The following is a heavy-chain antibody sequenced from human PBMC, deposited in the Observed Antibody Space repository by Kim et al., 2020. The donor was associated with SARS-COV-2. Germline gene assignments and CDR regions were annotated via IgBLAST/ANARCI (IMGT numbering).Heavy chain of an antibody. J-gene: IGHJ4*02. D-gene: IGHD6-19*01. CDR1: GYTFTKYT. Sequence: ASVKVSCKASGYTFTKYTIHWVRQAPGQRLEWMGWINAGNGNTKYSEKFQGRVTFSRDTSASTAYMELSSLRSEDTAVYYCASSISVAFFDYWGQGTLVTVSS. CDR3: ASSISVAFFDY. CDR2: INAGNGNT. V-gene: IGHV1-3*01.